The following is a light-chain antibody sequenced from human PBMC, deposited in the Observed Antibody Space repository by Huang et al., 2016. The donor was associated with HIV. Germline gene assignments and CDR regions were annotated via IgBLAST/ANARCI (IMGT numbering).Light chain of an antibody. Sequence: EIVMTQSPATLSVSPGERATLSCRASQSVSSNLAWYQQKPGQAPRLLIYGASTRATGIPARFSGSGSGTEFTLIVSSLQSEDCAVYYCQQYNNWPPYTFGQGTKLEIK. CDR3: QQYNNWPPYT. CDR2: GAS. J-gene: IGKJ2*01. CDR1: QSVSSN. V-gene: IGKV3-15*01.